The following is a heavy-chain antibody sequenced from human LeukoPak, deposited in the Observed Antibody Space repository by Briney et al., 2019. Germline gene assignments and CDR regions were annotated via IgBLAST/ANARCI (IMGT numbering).Heavy chain of an antibody. J-gene: IGHJ4*02. D-gene: IGHD3-9*01. Sequence: TGGSLRRSCAASGFTFSSYSMNWVRQAPGKGLEWGSSISSSSSYIYYAYSVKGRFTISRANAKNSLYLQMNSLRAEDTAVYYCASVHAVPYFDWLENSLFDYWGQGTLVTVSS. V-gene: IGHV3-21*01. CDR3: ASVHAVPYFDWLENSLFDY. CDR1: GFTFSSYS. CDR2: ISSSSSYI.